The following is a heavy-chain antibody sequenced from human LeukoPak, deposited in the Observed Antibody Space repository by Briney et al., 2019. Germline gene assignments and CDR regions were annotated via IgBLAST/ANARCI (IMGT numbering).Heavy chain of an antibody. CDR1: GFIFSSDA. CDR2: ISGSGGST. CDR3: AISGSYYY. Sequence: GGSLRLSCAASGFIFSSDAMSWVRQAPGKGLEWVSAISGSGGSTYCADSVKGRFTISRDNSKNTLYLQMNSLRAEDTAVYYCAISGSYYYWGQGTLVTVSS. J-gene: IGHJ4*02. V-gene: IGHV3-23*01. D-gene: IGHD1-26*01.